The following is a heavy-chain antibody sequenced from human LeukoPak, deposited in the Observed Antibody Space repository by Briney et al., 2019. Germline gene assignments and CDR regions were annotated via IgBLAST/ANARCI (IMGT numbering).Heavy chain of an antibody. V-gene: IGHV4-61*01. CDR1: GGSVSSGSYY. Sequence: SETLSLTCTVSGGSVSSGSYYWNWIRQPPGKGLEWIGYIYYSGSTNYNLSLKSPVTISVDTSKNQFSLKLSSVTAADTAVYYCARDKDAFDIWGQGTMVTVSS. J-gene: IGHJ3*02. CDR3: ARDKDAFDI. CDR2: IYYSGST.